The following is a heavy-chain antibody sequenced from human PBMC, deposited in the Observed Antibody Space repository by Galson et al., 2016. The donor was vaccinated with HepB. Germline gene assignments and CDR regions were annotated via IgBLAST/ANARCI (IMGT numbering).Heavy chain of an antibody. J-gene: IGHJ6*02. CDR2: IWYDGSNK. D-gene: IGHD1-14*01. V-gene: IGHV3-33*01. CDR3: ARGGGTSSYYYWGMDV. CDR1: GFNFSSYG. Sequence: SLRLSCAASGFNFSSYGMHWVRQAPGKGLEWVAVIWYDGSNKYYADSVKGRFTVSRDNSKNTLYLQMNNLTPDDAAIYYCARGGGTSSYYYWGMDVWGQGTTVTVSS.